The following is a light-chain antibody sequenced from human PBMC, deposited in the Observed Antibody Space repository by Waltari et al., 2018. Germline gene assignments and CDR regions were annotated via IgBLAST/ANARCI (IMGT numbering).Light chain of an antibody. CDR1: QSISGY. J-gene: IGKJ1*01. V-gene: IGKV1-39*01. CDR3: QQSYSAPWT. Sequence: DIRMTQSPSSLSASVGDRVTITCRASQSISGYLNWYQQKPGKAPKLLIYAASSLQSGVPSRFRGIGSGTDFTLTTSSLQPEDFATYYCQQSYSAPWTFGQGTKVEIK. CDR2: AAS.